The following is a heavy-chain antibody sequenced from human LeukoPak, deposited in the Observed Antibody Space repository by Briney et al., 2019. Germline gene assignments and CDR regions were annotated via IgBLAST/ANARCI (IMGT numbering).Heavy chain of an antibody. CDR2: IYHSGST. V-gene: IGHV4-38-2*01. CDR3: ARLSSIEGFDY. D-gene: IGHD6-6*01. J-gene: IGHJ4*02. Sequence: KTSETLSLTCVVSGYSISSGYYWGWIRQPPGKGLEWIGSIYHSGSTYYNPSLKSRVTISVDTSKNQFSLKLSSVTAADTAVYYCARLSSIEGFDYWGQGTLVTVS. CDR1: GYSISSGYY.